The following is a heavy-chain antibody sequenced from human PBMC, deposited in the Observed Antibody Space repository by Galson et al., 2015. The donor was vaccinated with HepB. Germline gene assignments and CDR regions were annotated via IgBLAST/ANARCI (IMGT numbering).Heavy chain of an antibody. Sequence: SLRLSCAGSGFTFGNYAMSWVRQAPGKGLAWVSHISGYGSSTYYADSVKGRVTISRDNSNSTLYLQMNGLRADDTAVYYCARRRAGLDYWGQGTRVTVSS. D-gene: IGHD6-13*01. J-gene: IGHJ4*02. CDR3: ARRRAGLDY. V-gene: IGHV3-23*01. CDR2: ISGYGSST. CDR1: GFTFGNYA.